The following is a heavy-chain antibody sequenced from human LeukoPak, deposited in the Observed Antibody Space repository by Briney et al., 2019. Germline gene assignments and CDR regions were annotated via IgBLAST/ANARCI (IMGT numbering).Heavy chain of an antibody. CDR1: GFTFSSYS. Sequence: GGSLRLSCAASGFTFSSYSMNWVRQAPGKGLEWVSSISSSSSYIYYADSVKGRFTISRDNAKNSLYLQMNSLRAEDTAVYYCARVRCSGGSCYAECFDYWGQGTLVTVSS. D-gene: IGHD2-15*01. CDR3: ARVRCSGGSCYAECFDY. J-gene: IGHJ4*02. CDR2: ISSSSSYI. V-gene: IGHV3-21*01.